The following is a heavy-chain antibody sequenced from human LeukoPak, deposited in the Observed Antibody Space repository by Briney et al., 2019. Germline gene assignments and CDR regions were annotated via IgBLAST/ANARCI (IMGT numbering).Heavy chain of an antibody. CDR1: GLTYNKYW. Sequence: GGSLRPPCEASGLTYNKYWMTWVRQAPGKGLEWVANIKQDGSEKSYVDSVKGRFTISRDTAKNPLSLRMNSLSAEDTAVYYCAKDPVGAGYSSSWYYFDYWGQGTLVTVSS. CDR2: IKQDGSEK. V-gene: IGHV3-7*01. J-gene: IGHJ4*02. CDR3: AKDPVGAGYSSSWYYFDY. D-gene: IGHD6-13*01.